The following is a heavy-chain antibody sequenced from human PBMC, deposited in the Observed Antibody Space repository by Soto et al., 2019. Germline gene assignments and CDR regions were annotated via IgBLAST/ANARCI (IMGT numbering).Heavy chain of an antibody. CDR3: ASRAVYDGSGSYRSRSTYY. V-gene: IGHV4-34*01. CDR1: GGSFSGYY. Sequence: QVQLQQWGAGLLKPSETLSLTCAGYGGSFSGYYWSWIRQPPGKGLEWIGEINHSGSTNYNPSLKSRVTISEDKSKHPFCLQLSSLAAAYTAVYSCASRAVYDGSGSYRSRSTYYWGQGTLVTVAA. J-gene: IGHJ4*02. CDR2: INHSGST. D-gene: IGHD3-10*01.